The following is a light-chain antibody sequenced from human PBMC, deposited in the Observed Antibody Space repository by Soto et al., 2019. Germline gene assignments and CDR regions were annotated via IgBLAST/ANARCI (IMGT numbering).Light chain of an antibody. Sequence: QSVLTQPASVSGSPGQSIAISCTGTSNDVGGYDYVSWYQQHPDKAPKLMIYEVTKRPSGASNRFSGSKSGNTASLTISGLQPEDEADYYCSSHTSGSTRVFGSGTKVTVL. CDR2: EVT. V-gene: IGLV2-14*01. CDR3: SSHTSGSTRV. J-gene: IGLJ1*01. CDR1: SNDVGGYDY.